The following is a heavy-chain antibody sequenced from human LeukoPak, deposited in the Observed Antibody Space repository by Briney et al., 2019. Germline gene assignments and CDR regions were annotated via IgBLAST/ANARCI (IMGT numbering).Heavy chain of an antibody. CDR1: GFTFRSYA. CDR3: AKGGEYSSGWSTPLDY. Sequence: GGSLRLSCAASGFTFRSYAMSWVRQAPGKGLEWVSAISGSGGDTFYADSVKGRFTISRDNSKNTLYLQMNSLRAEDTAVYYCAKGGEYSSGWSTPLDYWGQGTLVTVSS. V-gene: IGHV3-23*01. J-gene: IGHJ4*02. D-gene: IGHD6-19*01. CDR2: ISGSGGDT.